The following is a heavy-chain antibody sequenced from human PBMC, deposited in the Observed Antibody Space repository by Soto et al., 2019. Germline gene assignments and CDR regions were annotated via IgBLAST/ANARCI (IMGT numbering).Heavy chain of an antibody. Sequence: QVQLMQSGAEVKKLGASVKVSCKASGYSFTSYGINWVRQAPGQGLEWMGCITVYNGHTNYAENFQGRVNMTTNSSATTAYMELRSLRSDDTTVYFCASGEHEPRFSGVDVWGQGIRVTVSS. CDR2: ITVYNGHT. V-gene: IGHV1-18*04. CDR1: GYSFTSYG. D-gene: IGHD2-21*01. J-gene: IGHJ6*02. CDR3: ASGEHEPRFSGVDV.